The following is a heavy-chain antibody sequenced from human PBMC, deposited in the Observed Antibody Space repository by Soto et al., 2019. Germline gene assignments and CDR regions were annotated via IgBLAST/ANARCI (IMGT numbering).Heavy chain of an antibody. CDR2: IIPIFGYT. J-gene: IGHJ5*02. CDR3: ARDGDLRSDFWSGPLGGGWFDP. V-gene: IGHV1-69*12. D-gene: IGHD3-3*01. Sequence: QVQLVQSGAEVRKPGSSVKVSCKASGGTFSNSAITWVRQAPGQGLEGVGGIIPIFGYTNYAQKLQGRVTITADESMSTSYMELSSLTYVDTAVYYCARDGDLRSDFWSGPLGGGWFDPWGQGTLVTVSS. CDR1: GGTFSNSA.